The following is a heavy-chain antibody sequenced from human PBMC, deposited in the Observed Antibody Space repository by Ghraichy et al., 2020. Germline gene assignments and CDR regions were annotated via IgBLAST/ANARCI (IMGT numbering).Heavy chain of an antibody. CDR1: GFTLSNVW. CDR3: AAGRGLTGTTN. V-gene: IGHV3-15*07. CDR2: IRSKTDGETI. D-gene: IGHD1-20*01. Sequence: GGSLRLSCTASGFTLSNVWMNWVRQAPGKGLEWVGRIRSKTDGETIDYAAPVKGRFTISRDDSKNTLYLQMNSLKTEDTAVYYCAAGRGLTGTTNWGQGTLVTVSS. J-gene: IGHJ4*02.